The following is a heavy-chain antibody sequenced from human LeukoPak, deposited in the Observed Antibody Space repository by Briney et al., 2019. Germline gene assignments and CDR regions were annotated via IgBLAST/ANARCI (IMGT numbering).Heavy chain of an antibody. Sequence: GGSLRLSCPSSGFTFISYAMSWVRQAPCKGLAWVSAINCSGGSTYYADSVKGRFTISRDISKNTLYLQMNSLRAEDTAVYYCAKDRIEVLDYRGQGTLVTVSS. CDR2: INCSGGST. V-gene: IGHV3-23*01. J-gene: IGHJ4*02. CDR1: GFTFISYA. D-gene: IGHD2-8*02. CDR3: AKDRIEVLDY.